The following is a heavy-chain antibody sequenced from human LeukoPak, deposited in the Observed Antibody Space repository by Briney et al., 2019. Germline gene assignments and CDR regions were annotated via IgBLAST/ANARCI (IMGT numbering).Heavy chain of an antibody. J-gene: IGHJ4*02. CDR2: IYYSGST. V-gene: IGHV4-59*01. D-gene: IGHD3-22*01. CDR1: GGSISSYY. CDR3: AREGIYDSSGYYYGGGV. Sequence: PSETLSLTCTVSGGSISSYYWSWIRQPPGKGLEWIGYIYYSGSTNYNPSLKSRVTISVDTSKNQFSLKLSSVTAADTAVYYCAREGIYDSSGYYYGGGVWGQGTLVTVSS.